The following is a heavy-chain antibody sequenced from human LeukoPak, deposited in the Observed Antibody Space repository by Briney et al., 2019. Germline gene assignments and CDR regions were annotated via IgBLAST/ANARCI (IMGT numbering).Heavy chain of an antibody. CDR3: ARERSGYYPLATDAFDI. J-gene: IGHJ3*02. Sequence: QAGGSLRLSCAASGFTFSSYSMNWVRQAPGKGLEWVSYISSSSSTIYYADSVKGRFTISRDNAKNSLYLQMNSLRAEDTAVYYCARERSGYYPLATDAFDIWGQGTMVTVSS. CDR2: ISSSSSTI. CDR1: GFTFSSYS. V-gene: IGHV3-48*04. D-gene: IGHD3-22*01.